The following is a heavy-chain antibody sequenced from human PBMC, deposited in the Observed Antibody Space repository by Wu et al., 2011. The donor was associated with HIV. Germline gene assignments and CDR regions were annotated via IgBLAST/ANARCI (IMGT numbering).Heavy chain of an antibody. CDR1: GFTFTSYH. Sequence: QVQLVQSGAEVKKPGASVKVSCKASGFTFTSYHMHWVRQAPGQGLEWMGVINPSGDSTGYAQRFQGRVTMTRDTSTSTVYMDLSSLRSEDTAVYYCARDLRGYNYGTGGYLDYWGQGTLVTVSS. J-gene: IGHJ4*02. CDR3: ARDLRGYNYGTGGYLDY. V-gene: IGHV1-46*01. D-gene: IGHD5-18*01. CDR2: INPSGDST.